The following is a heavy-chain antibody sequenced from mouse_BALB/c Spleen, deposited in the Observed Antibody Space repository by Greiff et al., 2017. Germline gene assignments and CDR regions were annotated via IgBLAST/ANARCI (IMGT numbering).Heavy chain of an antibody. Sequence: EVMLVESGGGLVQPGGSRKLSCAASGFTFSSFGMHWVRQAPEKGLEWVAYISSGSSTIYYADTVKGRFTISRDNPKNTLFLQMTSLRSEDTAMYYCAREGDDGYYDAMDYWGQGTSVTVSS. CDR2: ISSGSSTI. CDR3: AREGDDGYYDAMDY. J-gene: IGHJ4*01. V-gene: IGHV5-17*02. CDR1: GFTFSSFG. D-gene: IGHD2-3*01.